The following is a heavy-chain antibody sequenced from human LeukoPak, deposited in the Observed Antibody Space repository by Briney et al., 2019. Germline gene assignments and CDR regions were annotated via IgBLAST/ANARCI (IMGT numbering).Heavy chain of an antibody. CDR3: AREKAAALYYFDY. CDR2: ISSSGSTI. Sequence: GGSLRLSCAASGFTFSDYYMSWIRQAPGKGLEWVSYISSSGSTIYYADSVKGRFTISRDNAKNSLYLQMNSLRAEDTAVYYCAREKAAALYYFDYWGQGTLVTVSS. D-gene: IGHD2-2*01. CDR1: GFTFSDYY. V-gene: IGHV3-11*04. J-gene: IGHJ4*02.